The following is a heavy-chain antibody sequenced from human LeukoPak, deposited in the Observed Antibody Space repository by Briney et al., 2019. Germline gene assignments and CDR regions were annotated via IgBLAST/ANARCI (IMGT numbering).Heavy chain of an antibody. CDR2: INHSGST. Sequence: SETLSLTCAVYGGSFSGYYWSWIRQPPGKGLEWIGEINHSGSTNYNPSLKSRVTISVDTSKNQFSLKLSSETAADTAVYYCARGQRRRSSYYYDSSGYSYFDYWGQGTLVTVSS. V-gene: IGHV4-34*01. D-gene: IGHD3-22*01. J-gene: IGHJ4*02. CDR3: ARGQRRRSSYYYDSSGYSYFDY. CDR1: GGSFSGYY.